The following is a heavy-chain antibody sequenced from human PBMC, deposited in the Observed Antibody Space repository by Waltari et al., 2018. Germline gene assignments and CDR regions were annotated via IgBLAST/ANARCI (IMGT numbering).Heavy chain of an antibody. D-gene: IGHD6-6*01. J-gene: IGHJ4*02. CDR1: GYSIRSGYY. CDR3: ARQGYAQQLVPGGLDY. Sequence: QVQLQESGPGLVKPSETLSLTCAVSGYSIRSGYYWGWIRQPPGKGLEWIGSIYHSGGTYYNPSLKSRVTISVDTSKNQFSLKLSSVTAADTAVYYCARQGYAQQLVPGGLDYWGQGTLVTVSS. V-gene: IGHV4-38-2*01. CDR2: IYHSGGT.